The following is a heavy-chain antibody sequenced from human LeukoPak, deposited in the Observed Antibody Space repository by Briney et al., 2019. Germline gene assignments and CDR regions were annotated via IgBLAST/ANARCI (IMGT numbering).Heavy chain of an antibody. V-gene: IGHV3-21*01. CDR3: ARDPYSGSLYGYYYYCMDV. D-gene: IGHD1-26*01. Sequence: GGSLRLSCAASGFTFSTYSMNWVRQAPGKGLEWVSSITGSSSHLYYADSMKGRFTISRDNAKNSLYLQMDSLRAEDTAVYYCARDPYSGSLYGYYYYCMDVWGKGTTVTVSS. CDR1: GFTFSTYS. J-gene: IGHJ6*03. CDR2: ITGSSSHL.